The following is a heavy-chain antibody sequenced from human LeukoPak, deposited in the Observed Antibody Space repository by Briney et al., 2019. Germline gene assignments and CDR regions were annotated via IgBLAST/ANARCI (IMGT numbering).Heavy chain of an antibody. CDR3: ARAPLFDY. Sequence: ASVKVSCKASGYTFTVYYIHWVRQAPGQGLEWMGWINPNSGGTNSAQKFQGRVTMTRDTSISTACMELSRLRSDDTAVYYCARAPLFDYWGQGTLVTVSS. CDR2: INPNSGGT. V-gene: IGHV1-2*02. J-gene: IGHJ4*02. CDR1: GYTFTVYY.